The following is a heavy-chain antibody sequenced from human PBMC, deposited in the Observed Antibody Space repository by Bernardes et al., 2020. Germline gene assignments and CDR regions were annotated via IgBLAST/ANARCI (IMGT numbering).Heavy chain of an antibody. CDR2: IYYSGST. CDR3: ARGPTVTTYYYGMDV. D-gene: IGHD4-4*01. CDR1: GGSISSYY. V-gene: IGHV4-59*01. Sequence: SETLSLTCTVSGGSISSYYWSWIRQPPGKGLEWIGYIYYSGSTNYNPSLKSRVTISIDTSKNQFSLKLSSVTAADTAVYYCARGPTVTTYYYGMDVWGKGTTVTVSS. J-gene: IGHJ6*04.